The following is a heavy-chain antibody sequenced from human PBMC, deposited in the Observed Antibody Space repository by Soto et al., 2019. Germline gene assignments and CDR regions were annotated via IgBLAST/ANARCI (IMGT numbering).Heavy chain of an antibody. J-gene: IGHJ4*02. CDR1: GYTFTSYG. Sequence: ASVKVSCKASGYTFTSYGISWVRQAPGQGLEWMGWISAYNGNTNYAQKLQGRVTMTTDTSTSTAYMELRSLRSDDTAVYYCARESWDIVVVVAATGGFDYWGLGTLVTVSS. D-gene: IGHD2-15*01. V-gene: IGHV1-18*01. CDR2: ISAYNGNT. CDR3: ARESWDIVVVVAATGGFDY.